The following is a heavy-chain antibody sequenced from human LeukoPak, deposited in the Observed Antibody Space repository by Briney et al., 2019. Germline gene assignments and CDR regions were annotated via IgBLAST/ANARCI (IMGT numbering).Heavy chain of an antibody. CDR2: IYYSGST. Sequence: SETLSLTCTVSGGSISSYYWTWIRQPPGKGLEWIGYIYYSGSTNYNPSLKSRVTISVDTSKNQFSLKLSSVTAADTAVYYCARVEEGYGSGRRENYYYYYMDVWGKGPRSPSP. D-gene: IGHD3-10*01. CDR1: GGSISSYY. V-gene: IGHV4-59*01. CDR3: ARVEEGYGSGRRENYYYYYMDV. J-gene: IGHJ6*03.